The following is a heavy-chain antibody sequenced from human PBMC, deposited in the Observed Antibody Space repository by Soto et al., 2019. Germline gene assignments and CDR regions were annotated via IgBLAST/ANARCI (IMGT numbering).Heavy chain of an antibody. J-gene: IGHJ5*02. CDR2: IYQSGVT. CDR1: GDSYSISTYS. V-gene: IGHV4-30-2*01. Sequence: SETPSLPRNMSGDSYSISTYSWSWIRQPPGKALQWIGFIYQSGVTSYNPSLASRVSISLDRSNNQCSLKLKSVTAADTAVYFCAGMPYTSGLRFDPWGPGTLVT. CDR3: AGMPYTSGLRFDP. D-gene: IGHD6-19*01.